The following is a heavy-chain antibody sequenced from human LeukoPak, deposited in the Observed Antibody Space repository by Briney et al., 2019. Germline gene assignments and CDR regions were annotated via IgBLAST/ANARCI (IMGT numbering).Heavy chain of an antibody. Sequence: GESLKISCKGSGYSFTSYWIGWVRQVPGKGLEWMGVSYPGDSDTRYSPSFQGQVTISADKSISTAYLQWSSLKASDTAMYYCARPHYRGYSGYSDAFDIWGQGTMVTVSS. V-gene: IGHV5-51*01. CDR2: SYPGDSDT. D-gene: IGHD5-12*01. CDR1: GYSFTSYW. CDR3: ARPHYRGYSGYSDAFDI. J-gene: IGHJ3*02.